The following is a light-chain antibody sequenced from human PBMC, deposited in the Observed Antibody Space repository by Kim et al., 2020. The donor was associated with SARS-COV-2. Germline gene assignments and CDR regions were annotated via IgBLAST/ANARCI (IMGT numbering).Light chain of an antibody. CDR1: QAIGSW. CDR2: AAT. J-gene: IGKJ4*01. V-gene: IGKV1D-16*01. Sequence: DIQMTQSPSSLSASVGDRVTITCRASQAIGSWLAWYQQKPEKAPKSLIFAATNLQSGVPSRFSGSGSGTDFTLTISNLQPEDFATYYCQEYNSYPLTFGGGTKADIK. CDR3: QEYNSYPLT.